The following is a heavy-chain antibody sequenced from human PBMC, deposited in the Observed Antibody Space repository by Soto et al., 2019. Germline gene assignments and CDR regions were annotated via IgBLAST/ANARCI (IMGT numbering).Heavy chain of an antibody. D-gene: IGHD6-19*01. CDR2: TSAYNGNT. J-gene: IGHJ6*02. CDR1: GYIFVNYG. Sequence: ASVKVSCKASGYIFVNYGISWVRQAPGQGLEWMGWTSAYNGNTNYAQKLQGRVTMTTDTSTSTAYMELRSLRSDDTAVYYCARRQWMVGGYYYGMDVWGQGTTVTVSS. V-gene: IGHV1-18*01. CDR3: ARRQWMVGGYYYGMDV.